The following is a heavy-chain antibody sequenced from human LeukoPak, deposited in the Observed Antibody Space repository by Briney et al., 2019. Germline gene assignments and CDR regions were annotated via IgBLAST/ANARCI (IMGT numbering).Heavy chain of an antibody. CDR3: ASDGSRYCSSTSCYREGYYYYMDV. CDR2: IYYSGST. J-gene: IGHJ6*03. CDR1: GGSISSYY. Sequence: KPSETLSLTCTVSGGSISSYYWSWIRQPPGKGLEWVGDIYYSGSTNYNPSLNSRVNISVDTSKNQFSLKLSSVPAADTAVYYGASDGSRYCSSTSCYREGYYYYMDVWGKGTTVTVSS. V-gene: IGHV4-59*01. D-gene: IGHD2-2*01.